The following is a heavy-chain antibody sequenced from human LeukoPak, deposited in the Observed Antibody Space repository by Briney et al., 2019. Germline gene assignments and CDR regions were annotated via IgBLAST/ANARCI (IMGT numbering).Heavy chain of an antibody. Sequence: GGSLRLSCAASGFTFSNYAMTWVRQAPGKGLEWVSTIHGVSETYYVDSVKGRFTISRDDSENTVYLQMNSLRAEDTAVYYCARDERSYYDYWGQGTLVTVSS. J-gene: IGHJ4*02. CDR3: ARDERSYYDY. V-gene: IGHV3-23*01. CDR1: GFTFSNYA. D-gene: IGHD5-24*01. CDR2: IHGVSET.